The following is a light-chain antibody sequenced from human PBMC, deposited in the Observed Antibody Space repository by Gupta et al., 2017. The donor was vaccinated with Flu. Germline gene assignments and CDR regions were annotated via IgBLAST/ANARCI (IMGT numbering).Light chain of an antibody. CDR3: CAYAGTFWV. CDR2: HGT. J-gene: IGLJ3*02. Sequence: HPDKAHKLMIYHGTKRPSGVPDRFSGSKSANTASLTISGLQAEDEDDYYCCAYAGTFWVFGGGTKLTVL. V-gene: IGLV2-11*01.